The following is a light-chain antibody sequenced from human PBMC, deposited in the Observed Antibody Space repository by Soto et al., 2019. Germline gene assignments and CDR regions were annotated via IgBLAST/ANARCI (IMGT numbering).Light chain of an antibody. Sequence: QSALTQPASVSGSTGQSITISCTGASSDVGSYNLVSWYQQHPGKAPKLMIYEGNKRPSGVSNRFSGSKSGNTASLTISGLQTEDAADYYCCSYAGTNTFVFGTGTKLTV. CDR3: CSYAGTNTFV. J-gene: IGLJ1*01. V-gene: IGLV2-23*01. CDR1: SSDVGSYNL. CDR2: EGN.